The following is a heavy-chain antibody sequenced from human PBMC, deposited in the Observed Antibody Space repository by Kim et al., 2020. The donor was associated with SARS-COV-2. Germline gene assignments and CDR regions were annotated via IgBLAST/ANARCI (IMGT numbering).Heavy chain of an antibody. CDR3: VRDSLGAGWEPDY. J-gene: IGHJ4*02. D-gene: IGHD1-26*01. V-gene: IGHV3-33*01. CDR1: GFTFSSYG. Sequence: GGSLRLSCAESGFTFSSYGMHWVRQAPGKGLEWVAVIRYDGSNKYYADSVKGRFTISRDNSKNTLYLLMNSLRAEDTAVYYCVRDSLGAGWEPDYWGQGTLVTVSS. CDR2: IRYDGSNK.